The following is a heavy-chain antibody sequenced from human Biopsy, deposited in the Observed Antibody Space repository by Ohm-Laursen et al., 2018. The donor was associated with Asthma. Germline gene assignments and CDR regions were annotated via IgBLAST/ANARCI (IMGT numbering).Heavy chain of an antibody. Sequence: GSSVKVSCKASGYTFINYAIHWVRQAPGQRLEWMGWIIPIFGTSNYAQKFQGRVTFTADESTSSAYMELSSLRSEDSAVYYCAREVSTVDHGYYYFAMDVWGQGTTVTVSS. CDR1: GYTFINYA. CDR3: AREVSTVDHGYYYFAMDV. J-gene: IGHJ6*02. D-gene: IGHD4-23*01. V-gene: IGHV1-69*01. CDR2: IIPIFGTS.